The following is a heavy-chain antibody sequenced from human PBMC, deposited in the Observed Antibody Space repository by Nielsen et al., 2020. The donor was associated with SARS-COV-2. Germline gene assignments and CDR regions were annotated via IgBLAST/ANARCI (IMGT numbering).Heavy chain of an antibody. CDR1: GFTFSGSS. CDR2: IRSKANDYAT. V-gene: IGHV3-73*01. D-gene: IGHD1-26*01. CDR3: ARVNPTSGSWFDAFDI. Sequence: GESLKISCAASGFTFSGSSMHWVRQASGKGLEWIGRIRSKANDYATEYPASVKGRFIISRDDSKNTAYLLMNSLKIDDTAVYYCARVNPTSGSWFDAFDIWGQGTVVTVSS. J-gene: IGHJ3*02.